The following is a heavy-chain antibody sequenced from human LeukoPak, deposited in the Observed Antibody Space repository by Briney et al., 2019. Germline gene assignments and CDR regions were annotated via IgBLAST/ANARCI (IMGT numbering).Heavy chain of an antibody. V-gene: IGHV3-48*01. CDR1: GFTFSSYS. J-gene: IGHJ5*02. CDR2: ISSSSSTI. Sequence: GGSLRLSCAASGFTFSSYSMNWVRQAPGKGLEWVSYISSSSSTIYYADSVKGRFTISRDNAKNSLYLQMNSLRAEDTAVYYCARVDCSSTSCGFDPWGQGTLVTVSS. CDR3: ARVDCSSTSCGFDP. D-gene: IGHD2-2*01.